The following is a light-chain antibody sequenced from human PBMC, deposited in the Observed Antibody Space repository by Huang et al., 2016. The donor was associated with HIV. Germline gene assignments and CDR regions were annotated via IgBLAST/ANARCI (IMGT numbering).Light chain of an antibody. V-gene: IGKV1-39*01. J-gene: IGKJ1*01. CDR1: QTISTY. CDR2: AAS. Sequence: DIQMTQSPSSLSASLGERVTVTCRASQTISTYLHWYQQKPKKAPKLLIYAASNLQRGVPSRFSGSGSGTEFTLTISNLQPEDFATYYCQQSYSTPWTFGQGTKVEIK. CDR3: QQSYSTPWT.